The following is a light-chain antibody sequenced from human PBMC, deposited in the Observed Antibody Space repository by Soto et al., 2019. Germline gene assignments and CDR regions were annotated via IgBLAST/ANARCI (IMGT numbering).Light chain of an antibody. CDR1: QSIGRW. J-gene: IGKJ1*01. V-gene: IGKV1-5*01. Sequence: DIQMTQSPSTLSASVGDRVTITCRASQSIGRWLAWYQQKPGAAPKLLICDASSLQSGVPSRFSGSGSGTEFTLSISSLQPDDFATYYCQQYKGTFGQGTKVEIK. CDR2: DAS. CDR3: QQYKGT.